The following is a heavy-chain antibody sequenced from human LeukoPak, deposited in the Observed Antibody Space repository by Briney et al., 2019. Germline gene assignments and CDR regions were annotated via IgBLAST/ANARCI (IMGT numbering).Heavy chain of an antibody. CDR2: ISYSGSTT. V-gene: IGHV3-48*04. CDR1: GFTFSTYG. CDR3: ARAGPPAFDP. J-gene: IGHJ5*02. Sequence: GGSLRLSCAASGFTFSTYGMHWVRQAPGKGLEWVSYISYSGSTTSYADSVKGRITISRDNAKNSLYLQMNSLRAEDTAVYYCARAGPPAFDPWGQGTLVTVSS.